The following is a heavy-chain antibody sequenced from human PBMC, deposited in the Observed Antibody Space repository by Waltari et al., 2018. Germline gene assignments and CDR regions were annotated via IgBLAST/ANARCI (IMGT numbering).Heavy chain of an antibody. CDR1: GFTFSSYW. Sequence: EVQLVESGGGLVQPGGSLRLSCAASGFTFSSYWMHWVRQAPGKGLVWVSRINSDGSSTSYAESVKGRFTISRDNAKNTLYLQMNSLRAEDTAVYYCATVTTLRGGGYWGQGTLVTVSS. CDR2: INSDGSST. D-gene: IGHD3-10*01. J-gene: IGHJ4*02. V-gene: IGHV3-74*01. CDR3: ATVTTLRGGGY.